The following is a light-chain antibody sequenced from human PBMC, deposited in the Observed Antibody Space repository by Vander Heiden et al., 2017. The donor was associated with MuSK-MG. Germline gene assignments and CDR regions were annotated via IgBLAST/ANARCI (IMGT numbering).Light chain of an antibody. V-gene: IGKV1-39*01. J-gene: IGKJ5*01. Sequence: DTQMTQSPSSLSPSVGDRVTITCRASQSISSYLNWYQQKPGKAPKLLIYAASSVQSGVPSRFSGSGSGTDFTLTISSLQPEDFATYYCQQSYSTPITFGHGTRLEIK. CDR3: QQSYSTPIT. CDR1: QSISSY. CDR2: AAS.